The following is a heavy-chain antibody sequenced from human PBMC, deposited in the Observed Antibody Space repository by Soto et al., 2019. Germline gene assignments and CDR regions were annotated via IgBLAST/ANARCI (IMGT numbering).Heavy chain of an antibody. Sequence: SLRLSCAASGFTFSSYEMNWVRQAPGKGLEWVSYISSSGSTIYYADSVKGRFTTSRDNAKNSLYLQMNSLRAEDTAVYYCARDPRFGVYGMDVWGQGTTVTVSS. CDR2: ISSSGSTI. CDR3: ARDPRFGVYGMDV. D-gene: IGHD3-16*01. CDR1: GFTFSSYE. J-gene: IGHJ6*02. V-gene: IGHV3-48*03.